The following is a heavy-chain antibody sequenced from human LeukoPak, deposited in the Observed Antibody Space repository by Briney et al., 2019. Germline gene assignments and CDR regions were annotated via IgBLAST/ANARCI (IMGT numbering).Heavy chain of an antibody. CDR3: ARVGGYCSSTSNCYSDY. J-gene: IGHJ4*02. V-gene: IGHV3-21*01. D-gene: IGHD2-2*01. Sequence: GGSLRLSCAASGFTFSSYTMNWVRQAPGKGLEWVSSISSTSGYMYYADSVKGRFTISRGNAKNSLYLQMNSPRAEDTAVYYCARVGGYCSSTSNCYSDYWGQGTLVTVPS. CDR2: ISSTSGYM. CDR1: GFTFSSYT.